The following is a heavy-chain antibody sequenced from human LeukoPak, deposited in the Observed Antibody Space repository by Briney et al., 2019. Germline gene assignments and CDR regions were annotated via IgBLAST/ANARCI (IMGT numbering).Heavy chain of an antibody. CDR1: AGSINTYF. CDR2: ISGSGTA. D-gene: IGHD1-7*01. V-gene: IGHV4-4*07. J-gene: IGHJ4*02. Sequence: SETLSLTCTVSAGSINTYFWTWVRQPAGKGLERIGRISGSGTAFYNPSLEGRVTISLDTANYQLFLRMTSVSAADTAVYYCARGTELTRTSGHYSFDYWGQGTLVSVSS. CDR3: ARGTELTRTSGHYSFDY.